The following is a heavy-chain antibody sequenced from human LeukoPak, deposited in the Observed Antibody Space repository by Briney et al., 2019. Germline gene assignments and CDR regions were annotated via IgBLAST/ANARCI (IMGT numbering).Heavy chain of an antibody. CDR1: GVSISSYY. V-gene: IGHV4-59*01. J-gene: IGHJ4*02. CDR2: IYYSGST. D-gene: IGHD5-12*01. Sequence: SETLSLTCTVSGVSISSYYWSWIRQPPGKGLEWIGYIYYSGSTNYNPSLKSRVTISVDTSKNQFSLELSSVTAADTAVYYCARERRGYSGFHFDFWGQGTLVTVSS. CDR3: ARERRGYSGFHFDF.